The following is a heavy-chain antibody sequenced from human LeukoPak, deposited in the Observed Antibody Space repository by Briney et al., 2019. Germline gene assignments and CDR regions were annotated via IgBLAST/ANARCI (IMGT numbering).Heavy chain of an antibody. Sequence: GGSLRLSCAASGFTFSSYSMNWVRQAPGKGLEWVSSISSSSSYIYYADSVEGRFTISRDNAKNSLYLQMNSLRAEDTAVYYCARVWGYGNWYFDYWGQGTLVTVSS. J-gene: IGHJ4*02. D-gene: IGHD3-16*01. CDR2: ISSSSSYI. CDR1: GFTFSSYS. V-gene: IGHV3-21*01. CDR3: ARVWGYGNWYFDY.